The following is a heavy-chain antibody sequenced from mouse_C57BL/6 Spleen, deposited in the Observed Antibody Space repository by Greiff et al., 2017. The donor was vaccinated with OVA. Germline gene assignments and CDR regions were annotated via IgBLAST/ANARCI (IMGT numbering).Heavy chain of an antibody. V-gene: IGHV1-78*01. J-gene: IGHJ4*01. CDR1: GYTFTDHT. D-gene: IGHD1-1*01. CDR3: ANYYGSPYYYAMDY. Sequence: QVQLQQSDAELVKPGASVKISCKVSGYTFTDHTIHWMKQRPEQGLEWIGYIYPRDGSTKYNEKFKGKATLTAAKSSSTAYMQLNSLTSEDSAVYFCANYYGSPYYYAMDYWGQGTSVTVSS. CDR2: IYPRDGST.